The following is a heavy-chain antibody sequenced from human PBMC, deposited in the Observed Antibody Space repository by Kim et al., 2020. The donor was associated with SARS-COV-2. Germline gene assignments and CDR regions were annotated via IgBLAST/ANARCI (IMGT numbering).Heavy chain of an antibody. J-gene: IGHJ6*02. CDR3: ARDRGGYDSSYYYYYGMDV. D-gene: IGHD5-12*01. CDR2: IKQDGSEK. Sequence: GGSLRLSCAASGFTFSSYWMSWVRQAPGKGLEWVANIKQDGSEKYYVDSVKGRFTISRDNAKNSLYLQMNSLRAEDTAVYYCARDRGGYDSSYYYYYGMDVWGQGTTVTVSS. CDR1: GFTFSSYW. V-gene: IGHV3-7*01.